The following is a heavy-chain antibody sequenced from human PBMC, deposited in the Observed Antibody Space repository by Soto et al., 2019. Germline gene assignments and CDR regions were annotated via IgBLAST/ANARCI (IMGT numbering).Heavy chain of an antibody. D-gene: IGHD6-6*01. Sequence: QITVKESAPTLVKPTQTLTLTCTFSGLSLSTSGVGVGWIRQPPGKAQERLALIYWDDDKLYSPSLKSRITITKDTSKNQVVLTMNNMHAVDTAKYYCAHAIAARPLFLDYWGQGTMVTVSS. CDR1: GLSLSTSGVG. CDR3: AHAIAARPLFLDY. V-gene: IGHV2-5*02. CDR2: IYWDDDK. J-gene: IGHJ4*02.